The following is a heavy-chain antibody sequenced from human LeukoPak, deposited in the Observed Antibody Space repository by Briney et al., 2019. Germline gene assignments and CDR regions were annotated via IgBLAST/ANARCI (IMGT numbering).Heavy chain of an antibody. V-gene: IGHV4-31*03. J-gene: IGHJ5*02. D-gene: IGHD5-12*01. CDR3: ARGQLVTKISLLGWFDP. Sequence: TLSLTCTVSGGSVSSGGYYWSWIRQHPGKGLEWIGYICYSGSTYYNPSLKSRVTISVDTSKNQFSLKLSSVTAADTAVYYCARGQLVTKISLLGWFDPCGQGTLVTVSS. CDR2: ICYSGST. CDR1: GGSVSSGGYY.